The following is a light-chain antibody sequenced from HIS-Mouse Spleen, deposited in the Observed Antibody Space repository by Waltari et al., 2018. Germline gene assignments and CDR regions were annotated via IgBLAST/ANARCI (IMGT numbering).Light chain of an antibody. Sequence: QSALTQPASVSGSPGQSITISCTGTSRDVGSYTLVAWYQQHPGKAPKLMLYAGSKRPSGVSNRFSGSKSGNTASLTISGLQAEDEADYYCCSYAGSSTVVFGGGTKLTVL. CDR3: CSYAGSSTVV. CDR1: SRDVGSYTL. V-gene: IGLV2-23*01. CDR2: AGS. J-gene: IGLJ2*01.